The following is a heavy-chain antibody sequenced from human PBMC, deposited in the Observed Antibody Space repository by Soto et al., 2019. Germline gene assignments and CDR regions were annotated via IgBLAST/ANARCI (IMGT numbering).Heavy chain of an antibody. Sequence: QVQLVQSGAEVKKPGASVKVSCKAAGYTFTSHHMHWVRQVPGEGLEWMGMINPRSGGTNSPQKFQGRVTITRATYTRIVYLEVSRLRSEYRAVYYCCSRDYGQWYWGQGTLVTVSS. J-gene: IGHJ4*02. V-gene: IGHV1-46*03. CDR1: GYTFTSHH. CDR3: CSRDYGQWY. D-gene: IGHD3-10*01. CDR2: INPRSGGT.